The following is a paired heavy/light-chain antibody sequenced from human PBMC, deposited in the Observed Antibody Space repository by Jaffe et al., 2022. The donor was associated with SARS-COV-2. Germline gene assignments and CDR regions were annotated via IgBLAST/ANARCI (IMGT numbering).Light chain of an antibody. CDR1: PGISNY. V-gene: IGKV1-27*01. Sequence: DIQMTQSPSSLSASVGDRVTITCRASPGISNYLAWYQQKPGKVPKLLIYAASTLQSGVPFRFSGSGSGTDFTLTISSLQPEDVATYYCQKYDSAPWTFGQGTKVEIK. CDR3: QKYDSAPWT. J-gene: IGKJ1*01. CDR2: AAS.
Heavy chain of an antibody. D-gene: IGHD3-10*01. CDR1: GFTFTTNA. CDR3: AKGGSGNYYEWPRSDY. J-gene: IGHJ4*02. CDR2: ISGSGANT. V-gene: IGHV3-23*01. Sequence: EVQLLQSGGGLVQPGGSLRLSCAASGFTFTTNALSWVRQAPGKGLEWVAVISGSGANTFYADSGRGRFTISRDNSKNTLYLQMNSLRAEDTAVYYCAKGGSGNYYEWPRSDYWGQGTLVIVSS.